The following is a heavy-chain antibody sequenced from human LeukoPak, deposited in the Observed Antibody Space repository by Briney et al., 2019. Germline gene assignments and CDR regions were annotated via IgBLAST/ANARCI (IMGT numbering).Heavy chain of an antibody. Sequence: GASVKVSCKASGGTFSSHAISWVRQAPGQGLEWMGGIIPIFGTANYAQKFQGRVTITADKSTSTAYMELSSLRSEDTAVYYCARDAGYSSGWRFDYWGQGTLVTVSS. D-gene: IGHD6-19*01. CDR2: IIPIFGTA. CDR3: ARDAGYSSGWRFDY. CDR1: GGTFSSHA. V-gene: IGHV1-69*06. J-gene: IGHJ4*02.